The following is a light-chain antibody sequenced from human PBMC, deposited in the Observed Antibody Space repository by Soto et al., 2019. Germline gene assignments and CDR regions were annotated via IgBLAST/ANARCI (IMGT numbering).Light chain of an antibody. J-gene: IGKJ1*01. CDR2: AAS. CDR1: QSVSSYY. Sequence: EIVLTQSPGTLSLSPGERATLSCRASQSVSSYYLAWYQQKPGQAPRLLIYAASSRATGIPDRFSGGGSGTDFTLTISRLEPEDFEVYYCQQCGSSPWTFGKGTKVEIK. CDR3: QQCGSSPWT. V-gene: IGKV3-20*01.